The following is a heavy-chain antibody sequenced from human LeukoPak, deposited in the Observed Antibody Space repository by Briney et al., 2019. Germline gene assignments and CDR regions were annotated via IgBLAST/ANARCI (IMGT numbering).Heavy chain of an antibody. J-gene: IGHJ4*02. CDR2: ISGSGGST. V-gene: IGHV3-23*01. CDR1: GFTFSSYA. Sequence: PGGSLRLSCAASGFTFSSYAMSWVRQAPGKGLQWVSAISGSGGSTYYADSVKGRFTISRDNSKNTLYLQMNSLRAEDTAVYYCAKDWSHYYDSSGSDFTGRLLDYSGQGTLVTVSS. CDR3: AKDWSHYYDSSGSDFTGRLLDY. D-gene: IGHD3-22*01.